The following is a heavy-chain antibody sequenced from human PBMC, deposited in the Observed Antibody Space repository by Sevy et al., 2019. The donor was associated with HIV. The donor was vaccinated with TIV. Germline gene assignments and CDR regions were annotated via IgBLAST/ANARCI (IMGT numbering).Heavy chain of an antibody. CDR1: GGSFSAYY. Sequence: SETLSLTCAVYGGSFSAYYWTWIRQPPGKGLEWIAEINHSGSTTYNQSLKSRVTISVDTSKNQFSLKLNSVTAADTAVYYCARGAYYDFWNGYYSWGQGTLVTVSS. V-gene: IGHV4-34*01. CDR2: INHSGST. D-gene: IGHD3-3*01. CDR3: ARGAYYDFWNGYYS. J-gene: IGHJ4*02.